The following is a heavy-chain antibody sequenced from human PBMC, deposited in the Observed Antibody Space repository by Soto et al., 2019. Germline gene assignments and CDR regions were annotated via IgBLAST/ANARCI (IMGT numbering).Heavy chain of an antibody. CDR2: ISSSSSTI. V-gene: IGHV3-48*01. J-gene: IGHJ4*02. CDR3: ARSVSDYGSGAPPVTLDY. CDR1: GFTFSSYS. Sequence: EVQLVESGGGLVQPGGSLRLSCAASGFTFSSYSMNWVRQAPGKGLEWVSYISSSSSTIYYADSVKGRFTISRDNAKNSLYLQMNSLRAEDTAVYYCARSVSDYGSGAPPVTLDYWGQGTLVTVSS. D-gene: IGHD3-10*01.